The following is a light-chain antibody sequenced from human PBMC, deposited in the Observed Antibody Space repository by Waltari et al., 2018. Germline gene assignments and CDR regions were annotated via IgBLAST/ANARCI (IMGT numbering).Light chain of an antibody. CDR2: DVS. V-gene: IGLV2-14*03. CDR3: SSYTSNNSLGV. CDR1: SSDVGGYNY. J-gene: IGLJ1*01. Sequence: QSALTQPASVSGSPGQSITISCTATSSDVGGYNYVSWYQQPPGKAPKLMIFDVSDRHSGVSNRCSGSRSGNTASLTISGLQAEDEAYYYCSSYTSNNSLGVFGPGTKVTVL.